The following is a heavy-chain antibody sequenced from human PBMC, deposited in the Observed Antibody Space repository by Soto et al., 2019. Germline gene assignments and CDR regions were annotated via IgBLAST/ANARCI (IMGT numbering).Heavy chain of an antibody. V-gene: IGHV3-23*01. J-gene: IGHJ4*02. D-gene: IGHD2-2*01. CDR2: ISGSGGST. Sequence: GGSLRLSCAASGFTFSSYAMSWVRQAPGKGLEWVSAISGSGGSTYYADSVKGRFTIPRDNSKNTLYLQMNSLRAEDTAVYYCAKDLPPSACSSTSCYVFGYWGQGTLVTVSS. CDR3: AKDLPPSACSSTSCYVFGY. CDR1: GFTFSSYA.